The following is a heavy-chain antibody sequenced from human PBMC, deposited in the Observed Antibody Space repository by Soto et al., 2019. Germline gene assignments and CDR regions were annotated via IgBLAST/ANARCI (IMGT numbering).Heavy chain of an antibody. Sequence: SETLSLTCAVSTYSISSGYYWGWIRQPPGKGLEWIGSIYHSGSTYYNPSLKSRVTISVDTSKNQFSLKVNSVTAADTAIYYCARDFLSFDPWGQGTLVTVSS. CDR2: IYHSGST. J-gene: IGHJ5*02. V-gene: IGHV4-38-2*02. CDR1: TYSISSGYY. D-gene: IGHD3-22*01. CDR3: ARDFLSFDP.